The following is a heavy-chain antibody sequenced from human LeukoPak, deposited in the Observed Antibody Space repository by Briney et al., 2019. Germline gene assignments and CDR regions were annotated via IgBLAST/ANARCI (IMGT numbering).Heavy chain of an antibody. J-gene: IGHJ4*02. V-gene: IGHV1-18*01. CDR2: ISANSGNT. CDR3: ARDVNYAFDY. CDR1: GYSLTRNG. Sequence: GPSVKVSCKPSGYSLTRNGISWVRHAPGQGLEWMAWISANSGNTNYAQNFQDRVTLTTDTSTRTAYMELRSLRSDDTAVYYCARDVNYAFDYWGQGTLVTVSS. D-gene: IGHD3-16*01.